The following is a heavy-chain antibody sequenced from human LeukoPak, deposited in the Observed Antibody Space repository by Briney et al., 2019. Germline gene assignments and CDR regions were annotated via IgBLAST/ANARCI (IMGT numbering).Heavy chain of an antibody. D-gene: IGHD1-1*01. Sequence: HPGGSLRLSCAASGFTFSDYEMNWVRQAPGMGLVWVSRINEDGTDSMYAESVKGRFTISRDNARNTVHLQMNSLRAEDTAVYHCVRDETLWTLDWWGQGTLVSVSS. V-gene: IGHV3-74*03. CDR1: GFTFSDYE. J-gene: IGHJ4*02. CDR2: INEDGTDS. CDR3: VRDETLWTLDW.